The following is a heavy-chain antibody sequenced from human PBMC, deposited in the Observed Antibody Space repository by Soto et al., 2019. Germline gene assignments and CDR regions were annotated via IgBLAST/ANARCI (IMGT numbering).Heavy chain of an antibody. J-gene: IGHJ3*01. CDR1: AFTFSNYA. V-gene: IGHV3-23*01. Sequence: PGGSLRLSCAASAFTFSNYAMNWVRQAPGKGLEWVSVISGSGGSASYADSVQGRFTISRDNSKNTLYLQMNSLRAEDTAIYYCAREDSAWDSRGSFDFWGRGTMVTVSS. CDR3: AREDSAWDSRGSFDF. D-gene: IGHD6-19*01. CDR2: ISGSGGSA.